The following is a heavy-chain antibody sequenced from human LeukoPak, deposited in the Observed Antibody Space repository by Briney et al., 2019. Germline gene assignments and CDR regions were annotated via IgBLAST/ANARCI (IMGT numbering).Heavy chain of an antibody. V-gene: IGHV3-15*01. CDR3: AKDRRGSYYVLDY. CDR1: GFTFTNAW. D-gene: IGHD1-26*01. Sequence: KPGGSLRLSCSASGFTFTNAWMSWVRQAPGKGLEWVGRIKSKTDGGTTDYAAPVKGRFSISRDDSKNTLYLQMNSLRGEDTAVYYCAKDRRGSYYVLDYWGQGTLVTVSS. J-gene: IGHJ4*02. CDR2: IKSKTDGGTT.